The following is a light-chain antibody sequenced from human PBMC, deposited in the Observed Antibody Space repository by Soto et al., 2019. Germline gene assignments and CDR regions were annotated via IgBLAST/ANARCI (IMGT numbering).Light chain of an antibody. J-gene: IGLJ1*01. CDR1: RSDVGVYNY. CDR2: DVS. CDR3: SSYTSSSTGV. Sequence: QSVLTQPASVSGSPGQSITISCTGTRSDVGVYNYVSWYQQHPGKAPKLMIYDVSNRPSGVSNRFSGSKSGNTASLTISGLQAEDEADYYCSSYTSSSTGVFGTGTKVTVL. V-gene: IGLV2-14*01.